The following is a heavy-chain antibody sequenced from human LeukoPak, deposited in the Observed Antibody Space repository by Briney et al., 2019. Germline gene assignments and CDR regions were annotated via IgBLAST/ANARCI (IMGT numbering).Heavy chain of an antibody. D-gene: IGHD2-2*01. CDR3: PSSSSVVPADPVDY. V-gene: IGHV1-69*05. CDR1: GGTFSSYA. CDR2: IIPIFGTA. Sequence: SVKVSCKASGGTFSSYAISWVRQAPGQGLEWMGGIIPIFGTANYAQKFQGRVTITTDESTSTAYMELSSLRSEDTAVYYCPSSSSVVPADPVDYWGQGTLVTVSS. J-gene: IGHJ4*02.